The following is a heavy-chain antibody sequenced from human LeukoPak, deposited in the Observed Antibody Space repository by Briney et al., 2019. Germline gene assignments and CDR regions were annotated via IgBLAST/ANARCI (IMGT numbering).Heavy chain of an antibody. CDR2: ISGSGGST. CDR3: AKTAVTTSVGY. D-gene: IGHD4-17*01. CDR1: GFTFGSYW. V-gene: IGHV3-23*01. Sequence: GGSLRLSCAASGFTFGSYWINWVRQAPGEGLEWVSAISGSGGSTYYADSVKGRFTISRDNSKNTLYLQMNSLRAEDAALYYCAKTAVTTSVGYWGQGTLVTVSS. J-gene: IGHJ4*02.